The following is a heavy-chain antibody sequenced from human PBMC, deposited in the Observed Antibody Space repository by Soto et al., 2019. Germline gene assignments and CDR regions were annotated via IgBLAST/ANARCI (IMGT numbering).Heavy chain of an antibody. CDR3: AKCSIMITFGGPSAPWPFDY. CDR2: ISGSGGST. V-gene: IGHV3-23*01. Sequence: GGSLRLSCAASGFTFSSYAMSWVRQAPGKGLEWVSAISGSGGSTYYADSVKGRFTISRDNSKNTLYLQMNSLRAEDTAVYYCAKCSIMITFGGPSAPWPFDYWGQGTLVTISS. J-gene: IGHJ4*02. D-gene: IGHD3-16*01. CDR1: GFTFSSYA.